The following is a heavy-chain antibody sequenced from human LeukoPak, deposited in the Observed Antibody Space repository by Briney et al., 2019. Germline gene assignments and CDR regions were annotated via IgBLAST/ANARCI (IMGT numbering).Heavy chain of an antibody. Sequence: GGSLRLSCAASGFTFSGNWMSWVRQAPGKGLEWVANIKQDGSEKNYVDSVKGRSTVSRDNAKNSLYLQMNSLRVEDTAVYYCATDRDWTLLDYWGQGTLVTVSS. CDR2: IKQDGSEK. J-gene: IGHJ4*02. V-gene: IGHV3-7*01. D-gene: IGHD1-1*01. CDR3: ATDRDWTLLDY. CDR1: GFTFSGNW.